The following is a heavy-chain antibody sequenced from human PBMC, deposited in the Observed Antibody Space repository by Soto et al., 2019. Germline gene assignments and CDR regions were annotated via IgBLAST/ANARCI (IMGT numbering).Heavy chain of an antibody. CDR1: GFTFSSYG. D-gene: IGHD6-19*01. CDR2: ISYDGSNK. V-gene: IGHV3-30*18. Sequence: QVQLVESGGGVVQPGRSLRLSCAASGFTFSSYGMHWVRQAPGKGLEWVAVISYDGSNKYYADSVKGRFTSSKDNSKNTLYLQMNSLRAEDTAVYYCAKLMAAVASDPDAFDIWGQGTMVTVSS. J-gene: IGHJ3*02. CDR3: AKLMAAVASDPDAFDI.